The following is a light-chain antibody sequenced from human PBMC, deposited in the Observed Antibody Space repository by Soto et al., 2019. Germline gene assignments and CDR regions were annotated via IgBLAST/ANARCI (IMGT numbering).Light chain of an antibody. J-gene: IGLJ2*01. CDR1: SGHSTYI. CDR2: LEGSGSY. Sequence: VLTQSSSASASLGSSVKLTCTLSSGHSTYIIAWHQQQPGKAPRYLMKLEGSGSYNKGSGIPDRFSGSSSGADRYLTISNLQFEDEADYYCETWDTNVVVFGGGTQLTVL. CDR3: ETWDTNVVV. V-gene: IGLV4-60*02.